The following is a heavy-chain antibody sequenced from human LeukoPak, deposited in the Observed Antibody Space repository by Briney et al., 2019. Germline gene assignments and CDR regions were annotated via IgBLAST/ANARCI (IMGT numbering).Heavy chain of an antibody. Sequence: SETLSLTCTVSGGSISSGSYYCSWIRQPAGKGLEWIGHIYKSGSTNYNPSLKSRVTISVDKSKNQFSLKLSSVTAADTAVYYCARLTRAAYYFDYWGQGTLVTVSS. D-gene: IGHD6-13*01. V-gene: IGHV4-61*09. CDR3: ARLTRAAYYFDY. J-gene: IGHJ4*02. CDR2: IYKSGST. CDR1: GGSISSGSYY.